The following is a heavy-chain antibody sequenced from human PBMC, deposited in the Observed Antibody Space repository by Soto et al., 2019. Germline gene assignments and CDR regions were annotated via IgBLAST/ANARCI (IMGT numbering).Heavy chain of an antibody. Sequence: GGSLRLSCAASGFTFSSYWMHWVRQAPGKGLVWVSRINSDGSSTSYADSVKGRFTISRDNAKNTLYLQMNRLRAEDTAVYYCDREGEGEYYYYYMDVWGKGTTVTVSS. CDR2: INSDGSST. V-gene: IGHV3-74*01. D-gene: IGHD3-10*01. CDR3: DREGEGEYYYYYMDV. CDR1: GFTFSSYW. J-gene: IGHJ6*03.